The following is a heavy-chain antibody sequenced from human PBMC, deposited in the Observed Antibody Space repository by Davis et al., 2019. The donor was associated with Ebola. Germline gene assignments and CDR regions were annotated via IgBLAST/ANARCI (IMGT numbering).Heavy chain of an antibody. J-gene: IGHJ5*02. D-gene: IGHD6-13*01. CDR2: ISAYNGNT. V-gene: IGHV1-18*04. Sequence: ASVKVSCKASGYTFTGYYMHWVRQAPGQGLEWMGWISAYNGNTNYAQKLQGRVTMTTDTSTSTAYMELRSLRSDDTAVYYCARERGWYSSSPSSIPSNWLTPGAREPWSPSPQ. CDR1: GYTFTGYY. CDR3: ARERGWYSSSPSSIPSNWLTP.